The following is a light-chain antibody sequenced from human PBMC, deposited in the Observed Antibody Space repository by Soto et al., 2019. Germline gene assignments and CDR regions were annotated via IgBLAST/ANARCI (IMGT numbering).Light chain of an antibody. CDR2: VNN. CDR3: QSYDSSLSTSGV. J-gene: IGLJ3*02. V-gene: IGLV1-40*01. CDR1: SSNIGAGYD. Sequence: QSVLTQPPSVSGAPGQRVTISCTGSSSNIGAGYDVHWYQQLPGTAPKLLIYVNNNRPSGVPDRFSASKSGTSASLVITGLQAEDEADYHCQSYDSSLSTSGVFGGGTKVTVL.